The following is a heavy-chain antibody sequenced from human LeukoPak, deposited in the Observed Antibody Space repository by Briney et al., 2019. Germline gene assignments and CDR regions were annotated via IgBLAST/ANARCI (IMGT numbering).Heavy chain of an antibody. CDR1: GYTFTGYY. CDR3: ARDLYLQYYYDSSGYIGPDY. D-gene: IGHD3-22*01. CDR2: INPNSGGT. V-gene: IGHV1-2*06. J-gene: IGHJ4*02. Sequence: GASVKVSCKASGYTFTGYYMHWVRQAPGQGLEWMGRINPNSGGTNYAQKFQGRVTMTRDTSISTAYMELSRLRSDDTAVYYCARDLYLQYYYDSSGYIGPDYWGQGTLVTVSS.